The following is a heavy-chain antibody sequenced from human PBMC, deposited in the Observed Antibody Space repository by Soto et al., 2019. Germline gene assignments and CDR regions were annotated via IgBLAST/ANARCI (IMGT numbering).Heavy chain of an antibody. CDR2: ISSSSSTI. CDR1: GFTFSSYS. Sequence: GGSLRLSCAASGFTFSSYSMNWVRQAPGKGLEWVSYISSSSSTIYYADSVEGRFTISRDNAKNSLYLQMNSLRDEDTAVYYCARVLQKTVGTAMVRTLDYWGQGT. V-gene: IGHV3-48*02. D-gene: IGHD5-18*01. CDR3: ARVLQKTVGTAMVRTLDY. J-gene: IGHJ4*02.